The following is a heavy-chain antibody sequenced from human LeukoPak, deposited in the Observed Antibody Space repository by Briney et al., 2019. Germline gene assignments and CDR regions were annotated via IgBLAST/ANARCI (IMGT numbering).Heavy chain of an antibody. V-gene: IGHV3-23*01. Sequence: GGSLRLSCTASGFSLSSYAMSWVRQAPGKGLEWVSATSSSDSGTYYADSVKGRFTISRDNSKNTLYLQMNSLRAEDTAVYYCARGGYDQGSFGYWGQGTLVTVSS. CDR3: ARGGYDQGSFGY. CDR1: GFSLSSYA. CDR2: TSSSDSGT. J-gene: IGHJ4*02. D-gene: IGHD5-12*01.